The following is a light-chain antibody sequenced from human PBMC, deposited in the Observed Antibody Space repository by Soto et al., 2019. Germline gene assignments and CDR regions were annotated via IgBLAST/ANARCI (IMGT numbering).Light chain of an antibody. V-gene: IGKV3-11*01. CDR1: QSVSSY. CDR2: DAS. Sequence: EIVLTQSPATLSLSPGERATLSCRASQSVSSYLAWYQQKPGQAPRLLIYDASNRATGIPARFSGSGSVTDFTLTISSLEPEYFAFYYCQQRSNWPPSSFGQGTRLEI. CDR3: QQRSNWPPSS. J-gene: IGKJ5*01.